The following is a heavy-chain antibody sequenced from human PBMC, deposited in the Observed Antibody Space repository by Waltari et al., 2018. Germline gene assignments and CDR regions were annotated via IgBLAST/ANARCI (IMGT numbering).Heavy chain of an antibody. J-gene: IGHJ4*02. D-gene: IGHD4-17*01. CDR3: ANRGLDYGDQGKDY. V-gene: IGHV3-23*03. CDR2: LYSDGTT. CDR1: GFTFITYA. Sequence: EVQLLESGGGSVQPGGSLRLSCAASGFTFITYAMTWVRQAPGKGLEWVSLLYSDGTTYYADSVKGRFSGSRDNSKNKLYLQMNSLRVEDTAIYYCANRGLDYGDQGKDYWGQGTLVTVSS.